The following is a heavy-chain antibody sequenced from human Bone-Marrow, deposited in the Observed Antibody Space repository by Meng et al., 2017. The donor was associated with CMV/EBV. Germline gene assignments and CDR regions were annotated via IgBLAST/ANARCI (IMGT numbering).Heavy chain of an antibody. CDR2: VNSNNDAT. J-gene: IGHJ4*02. Sequence: QVQMLQYGADMNKAGASVQDSCTTSSITSTKQYIHWVRKAPGQGLEWMGWVNSNNDATNYARKLQGRVSMTRDKSSSTAHMELSRLMSDDTAVYYCVRSSGWSLFDYWGQGTLVTVSS. V-gene: IGHV1-2*02. CDR3: VRSSGWSLFDY. D-gene: IGHD6-19*01. CDR1: SITSTKQY.